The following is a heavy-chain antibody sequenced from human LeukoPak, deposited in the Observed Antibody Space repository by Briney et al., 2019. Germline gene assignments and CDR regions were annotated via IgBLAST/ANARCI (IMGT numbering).Heavy chain of an antibody. D-gene: IGHD6-19*01. Sequence: PGGSLRLSCAASGSTFSSYAMSWVRQAPGKGQEWVSAISGSGGSRYYADSVKGRFTISRDNSKNTLYLQMSSLRAEDTAVYYCAKDKWYSSGWYQLGGFDYWGQGTLVTVSS. V-gene: IGHV3-23*01. CDR1: GSTFSSYA. J-gene: IGHJ4*02. CDR2: ISGSGGSR. CDR3: AKDKWYSSGWYQLGGFDY.